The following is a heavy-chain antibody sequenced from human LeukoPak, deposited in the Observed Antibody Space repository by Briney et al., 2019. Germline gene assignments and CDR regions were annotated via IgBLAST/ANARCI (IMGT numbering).Heavy chain of an antibody. CDR2: ISYGGSNK. V-gene: IGHV3-30-3*01. D-gene: IGHD3-10*01. J-gene: IGHJ5*02. Sequence: GGSLRLSCAASGFTFSSYAMHWVRQAPGKGLEWVAVISYGGSNKYYADSVKGRFTISRDNSKNTLYLQMNSLRAEDTAVYYCARGGNGFDPWGQGTLVTVSS. CDR1: GFTFSSYA. CDR3: ARGGNGFDP.